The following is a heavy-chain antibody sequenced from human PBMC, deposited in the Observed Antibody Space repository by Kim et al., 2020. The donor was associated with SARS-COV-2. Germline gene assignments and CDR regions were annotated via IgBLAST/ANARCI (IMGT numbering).Heavy chain of an antibody. J-gene: IGHJ6*03. CDR3: ARWDYYDFWSGYTNRYYYYYYMDV. Sequence: GGSLRLSCAASGFTFSDYYMSWIRQAPGKGLEWVSYISSSGSTIYYADSVKGRFTISRDNAKNSLYLQMNSLRAEDTAVYYCARWDYYDFWSGYTNRYYYYYYMDVWGKGTTVTVSS. CDR2: ISSSGSTI. CDR1: GFTFSDYY. D-gene: IGHD3-3*01. V-gene: IGHV3-11*01.